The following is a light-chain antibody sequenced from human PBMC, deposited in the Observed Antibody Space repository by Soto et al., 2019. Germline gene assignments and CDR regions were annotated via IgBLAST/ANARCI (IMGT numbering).Light chain of an antibody. J-gene: IGKJ2*01. V-gene: IGKV1-5*01. CDR1: QSISSW. CDR2: DAS. Sequence: DIQMTQSPSTLSASVGDRVTITCRAGQSISSWLAWYQQKPGKAPKLLIYDASSLESGVPSRFSGSGSGTEFTLTISSLQPDDFATYYCQQYNPYTFGQGTKLEIK. CDR3: QQYNPYT.